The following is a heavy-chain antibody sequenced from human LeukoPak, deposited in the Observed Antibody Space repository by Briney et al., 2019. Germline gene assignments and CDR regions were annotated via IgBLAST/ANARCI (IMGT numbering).Heavy chain of an antibody. Sequence: GGSLRLSCAASGFTFSSYAMSWVRQAPGKGLEWVSAISDSGTSTYYADSVKGRFTISRDNSKNTLYLQMNSLRAEDTAVYYCARDTQDILTGRGAFDIWGQGTMVTVSS. CDR1: GFTFSSYA. J-gene: IGHJ3*02. V-gene: IGHV3-23*01. CDR2: ISDSGTST. D-gene: IGHD3-9*01. CDR3: ARDTQDILTGRGAFDI.